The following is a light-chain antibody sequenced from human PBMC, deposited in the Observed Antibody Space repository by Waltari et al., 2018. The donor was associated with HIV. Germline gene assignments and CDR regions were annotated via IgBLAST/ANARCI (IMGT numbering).Light chain of an antibody. CDR3: QKYDRAPYT. CDR2: GAS. Sequence: DIQVTQSPSSLSVSIGDRVTITCRATQDISSSLAWYQHKPGTPPKLLMYGASTLQSGVPSRFRGSGSGTDFTLTITSLQSEDIGIYYCQKYDRAPYTFGQGPAWRS. CDR1: QDISSS. V-gene: IGKV1-27*01. J-gene: IGKJ2*01.